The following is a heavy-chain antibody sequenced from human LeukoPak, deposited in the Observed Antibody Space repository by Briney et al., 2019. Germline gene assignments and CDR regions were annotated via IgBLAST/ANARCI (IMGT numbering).Heavy chain of an antibody. CDR2: ISGSGGAT. Sequence: GGSLRLSCAASGFTFNSYAMSWVRQAPGKGLEWVSGISGSGGATYYAGSVKGRFTISRDNSKNTLYLQMNSLRAEDTAVYYCAKDIVKSKRQLRGLYFHHWGQGTLVTVSS. V-gene: IGHV3-23*01. J-gene: IGHJ1*01. CDR1: GFTFNSYA. D-gene: IGHD2-21*01. CDR3: AKDIVKSKRQLRGLYFHH.